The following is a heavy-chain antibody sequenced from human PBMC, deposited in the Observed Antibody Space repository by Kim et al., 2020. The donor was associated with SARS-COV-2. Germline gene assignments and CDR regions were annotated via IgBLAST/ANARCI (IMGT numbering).Heavy chain of an antibody. V-gene: IGHV3-21*01. CDR3: ARDDSPSSGYDLIYYHYGMDV. CDR2: ISSSSSYI. CDR1: GFTFSSYS. D-gene: IGHD5-12*01. Sequence: GGSLRLSCAASGFTFSSYSMNWVRQAPGKGLEWVSSISSSSSYIYYADSVKGRFTISRDNAKNSLYLQMNSLRAEDTAVYYCARDDSPSSGYDLIYYHYGMDVWGQGTTVTVSS. J-gene: IGHJ6*02.